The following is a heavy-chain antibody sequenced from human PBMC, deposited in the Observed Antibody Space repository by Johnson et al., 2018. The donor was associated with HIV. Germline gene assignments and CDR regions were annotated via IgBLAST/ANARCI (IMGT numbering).Heavy chain of an antibody. CDR2: IKQDGSEK. V-gene: IGHV3-7*01. Sequence: MLLVESGGGLVKPGGSLRLSCAASGFTFSDYYMSWIRQAPGKGLEWVANIKQDGSEKYYVDSVKGRFTISRDNSKNTLYLQMGSLRAEDMAVYYCARGNGDYSDAFDIWGQGTMVTVSS. CDR3: ARGNGDYSDAFDI. D-gene: IGHD4-17*01. CDR1: GFTFSDYY. J-gene: IGHJ3*02.